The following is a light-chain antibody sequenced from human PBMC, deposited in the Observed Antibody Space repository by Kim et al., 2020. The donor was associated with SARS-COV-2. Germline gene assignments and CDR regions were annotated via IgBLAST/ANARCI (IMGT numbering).Light chain of an antibody. CDR1: QSVRTN. CDR2: GAS. CDR3: QQYNEWPLT. J-gene: IGKJ4*01. V-gene: IGKV3-15*01. Sequence: SVSPGERATVSCRASQSVRTNLVWYQQKSGQAPRLLMHGASTRATGIPARFSGSGSGTEFTLTINSLQSEDFAVYYCQQYNEWPLTFGGGTKLEI.